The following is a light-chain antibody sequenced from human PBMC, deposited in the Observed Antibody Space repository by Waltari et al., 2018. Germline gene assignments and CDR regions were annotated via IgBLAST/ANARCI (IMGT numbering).Light chain of an antibody. CDR3: QQYGSSILYT. CDR2: GAS. V-gene: IGKV3-20*01. CDR1: QSLTKRY. Sequence: VLTQSPGTLSLSPGERATLSCRASQSLTKRYLAWYQQKPGQAPRLLIYGASSRAAGIPEMFSGSGSGTDFTLTISRLEPEDFAVYDCQQYGSSILYTFGQGTKVEIK. J-gene: IGKJ2*01.